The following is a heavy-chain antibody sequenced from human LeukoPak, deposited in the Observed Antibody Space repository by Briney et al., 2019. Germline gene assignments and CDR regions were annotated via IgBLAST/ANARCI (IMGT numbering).Heavy chain of an antibody. D-gene: IGHD3-9*01. CDR2: ISLNDGRT. V-gene: IGHV3-23*01. CDR1: GFTLRSYV. Sequence: GGSLRLSCTASGFTLRSYVMNWVRQAPGKGVEGVSVISLNDGRTYYADSVRGRFTISRDNSKNTLFLQMNGLRAEDTAIYYCAKAMTSSTYYFDSWGQGTLVTVSS. CDR3: AKAMTSSTYYFDS. J-gene: IGHJ4*02.